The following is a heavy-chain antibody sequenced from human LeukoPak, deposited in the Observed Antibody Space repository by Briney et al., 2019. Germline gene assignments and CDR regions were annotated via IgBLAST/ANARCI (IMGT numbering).Heavy chain of an antibody. Sequence: GRSLRLSCAASGFTFSGHAIHWVRQAPSKGLEWVAAISYDGSDKYYSESVKGRSTISRDNSNNMVYLLMDNLGAEDTAVYFCAREPRDYSGGWFDPWGQGTLVTVSS. V-gene: IGHV3-30-3*01. D-gene: IGHD1-26*01. J-gene: IGHJ5*02. CDR3: AREPRDYSGGWFDP. CDR2: ISYDGSDK. CDR1: GFTFSGHA.